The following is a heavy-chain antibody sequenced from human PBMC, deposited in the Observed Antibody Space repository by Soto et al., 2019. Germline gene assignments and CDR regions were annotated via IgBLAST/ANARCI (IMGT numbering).Heavy chain of an antibody. Sequence: ASVKVSCKASGYTFTSYYMHWVRQAPGQGLEWMGIINPSGGSTSYAQKFQGRVTMTRDTSTSTVYMELSSLRSEDTAVYYCARDRGPTGGDFATVTLDSAFDIWGQGTMVTVSS. V-gene: IGHV1-46*01. CDR2: INPSGGST. J-gene: IGHJ3*02. CDR1: GYTFTSYY. CDR3: ARDRGPTGGDFATVTLDSAFDI. D-gene: IGHD4-17*01.